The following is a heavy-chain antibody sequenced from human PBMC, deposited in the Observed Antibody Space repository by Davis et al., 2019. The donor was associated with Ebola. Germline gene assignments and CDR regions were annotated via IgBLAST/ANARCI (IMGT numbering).Heavy chain of an antibody. Sequence: SVKVSCKASGGTFSSYAISWVRQAPGQGLEWMGRIIPILGIANYAQKFQGRVTITRDTSASTAYMELSSLRSEDTAVYYCARGRLDLYYYHYGMDVWGQGTTVTVSS. CDR3: ARGRLDLYYYHYGMDV. CDR1: GGTFSSYA. CDR2: IIPILGIA. D-gene: IGHD1-1*01. V-gene: IGHV1-69*04. J-gene: IGHJ6*02.